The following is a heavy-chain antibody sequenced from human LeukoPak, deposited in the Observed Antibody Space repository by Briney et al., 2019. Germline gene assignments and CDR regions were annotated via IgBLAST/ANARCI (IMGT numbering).Heavy chain of an antibody. CDR1: GGSFSGYY. CDR3: ARDYCSGGSCYSSYYYYYMDV. D-gene: IGHD2-15*01. CDR2: INHSGST. Sequence: PSETLSLTCAVYGGSFSGYYWSWIRQPPGKGLEWIGEINHSGSTNYNPSLKSRVTISVDTSKNQFSLKLSSVTAADTAVYYCARDYCSGGSCYSSYYYYYMDVWGKGTTVTVSS. V-gene: IGHV4-34*01. J-gene: IGHJ6*03.